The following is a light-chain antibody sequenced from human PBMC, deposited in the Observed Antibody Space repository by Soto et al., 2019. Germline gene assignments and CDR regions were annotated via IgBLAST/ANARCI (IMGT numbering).Light chain of an antibody. CDR3: QQRSKFLWT. Sequence: EIVLTQSPATLSLSPGERATLSCRASQSVSSYLAWYQQKPGQAPRLLMYDTSNRAPGIPARFSGSWSGTDFNLTISSLEPEDFAVYFCQQRSKFLWTFGQGTKVDI. J-gene: IGKJ1*01. V-gene: IGKV3-11*01. CDR2: DTS. CDR1: QSVSSY.